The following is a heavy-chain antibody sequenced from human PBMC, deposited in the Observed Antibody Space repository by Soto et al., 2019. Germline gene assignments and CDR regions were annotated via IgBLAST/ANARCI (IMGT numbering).Heavy chain of an antibody. D-gene: IGHD3-22*01. CDR2: IRSKTNSYAT. V-gene: IGHV3-73*01. CDR1: GFTFSGSA. CDR3: TRDPRNYYDSIGSSNCLDP. Sequence: PGGSLRLSCAASGFTFSGSAMHWVRQASGKGLEWVGRIRSKTNSYATAYAASVKGRFTISRDDSKDTAYLQMNSLKTEDTAVYYCTRDPRNYYDSIGSSNCLDPWVEVPPVAL. J-gene: IGHJ5*02.